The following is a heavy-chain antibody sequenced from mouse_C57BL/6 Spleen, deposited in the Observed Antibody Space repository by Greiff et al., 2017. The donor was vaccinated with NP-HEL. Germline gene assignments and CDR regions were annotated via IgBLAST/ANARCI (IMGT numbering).Heavy chain of an antibody. CDR3: ARGDWEDWYFDV. CDR2: ISSGSSTI. D-gene: IGHD4-1*01. J-gene: IGHJ1*03. V-gene: IGHV5-17*01. Sequence: DVQLVESGGGLVKPGGSLKLSCAASGFTFSDYGMHWVRQAPEKGLEWVAYISSGSSTIYYADTVKGRFTISRDNAKNTLFLQMTSLRSEDTAMYYCARGDWEDWYFDVWGTGTTVTVSS. CDR1: GFTFSDYG.